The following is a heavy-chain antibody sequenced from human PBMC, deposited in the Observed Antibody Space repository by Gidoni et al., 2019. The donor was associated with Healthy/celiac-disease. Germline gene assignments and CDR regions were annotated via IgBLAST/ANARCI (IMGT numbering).Heavy chain of an antibody. V-gene: IGHV4-34*01. CDR3: ARDIVLMVYAIWYFDY. CDR2: INHSGST. J-gene: IGHJ4*02. CDR1: GGSFSGYY. D-gene: IGHD2-8*01. Sequence: QVQLPQWGAGLLKPSETLSLTCAVYGGSFSGYYWSWIRQPPGKGLEWIGEINHSGSTNYNPSLKSRVTISVDTSKNQFSLKLSSVTAADTAVYYCARDIVLMVYAIWYFDYWGQGTLVTVSS.